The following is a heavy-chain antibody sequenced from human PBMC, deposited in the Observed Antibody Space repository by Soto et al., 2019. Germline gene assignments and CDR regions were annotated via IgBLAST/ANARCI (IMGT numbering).Heavy chain of an antibody. CDR2: INPNSGGT. CDR3: ARGEQLVHFDS. CDR1: GYIFPDYY. Sequence: ASVKVSCKASGYIFPDYYVHWVRQAPGEGLEWMGRINPNSGGTNYAQKFEGWVTMTTDTSISTAYMELSRLNFDDTAVYYCARGEQLVHFDSWGQGTLVTVSS. D-gene: IGHD6-6*01. V-gene: IGHV1-2*04. J-gene: IGHJ4*01.